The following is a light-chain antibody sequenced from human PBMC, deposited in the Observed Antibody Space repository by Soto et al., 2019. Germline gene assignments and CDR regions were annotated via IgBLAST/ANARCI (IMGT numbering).Light chain of an antibody. V-gene: IGKV3-11*01. J-gene: IGKJ4*01. CDR3: QQRSNWPPLT. CDR1: QSVSSY. Sequence: LTQSPSFLSLSPGERATLSCRASQSVSSYLAWYQQKPGQAPRLLIYDASNRATGIPARFSGSGSGTDFTLTISSLEAEDFAVYYCQQRSNWPPLTFGGGTKVEIK. CDR2: DAS.